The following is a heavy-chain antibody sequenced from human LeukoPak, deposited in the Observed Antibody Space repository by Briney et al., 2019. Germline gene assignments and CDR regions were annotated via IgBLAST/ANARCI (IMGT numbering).Heavy chain of an antibody. V-gene: IGHV1-2*02. CDR3: ARWDCSSTSCYYYFDC. Sequence: ASVKVSCKASGYTFSGYYMHWVRQAPGQGLEWMGWINPNSGGTNYAQKFQGRVTMTRDTSISTAYMELSRLRSDDTAVYYCARWDCSSTSCYYYFDCWGQGTLVTVSS. CDR2: INPNSGGT. J-gene: IGHJ4*02. D-gene: IGHD2-2*01. CDR1: GYTFSGYY.